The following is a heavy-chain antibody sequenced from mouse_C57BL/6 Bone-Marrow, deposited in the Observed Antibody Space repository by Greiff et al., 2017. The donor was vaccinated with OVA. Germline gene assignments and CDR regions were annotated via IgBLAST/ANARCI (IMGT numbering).Heavy chain of an antibody. V-gene: IGHV1-15*01. CDR2: IDPETGGT. J-gene: IGHJ2*01. D-gene: IGHD1-3*01. CDR1: GYTFTDYE. CDR3: TSALLKY. Sequence: VQLKESGAELVRPGASVTLSCKASGYTFTDYEMHWVKQTPVHGLEWIGAIDPETGGTAYNQKFKGKAILTADKSSSTAYMELRSLTSEDSAVYYCTSALLKYWGQGTTLTVSS.